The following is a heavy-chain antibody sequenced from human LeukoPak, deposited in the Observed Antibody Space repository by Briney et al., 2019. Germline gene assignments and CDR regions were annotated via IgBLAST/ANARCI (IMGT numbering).Heavy chain of an antibody. CDR2: IYYSWST. D-gene: IGHD5/OR15-5a*01. Sequence: SETVSLTCTVSGGSVRGYYWTWIRQAPGKGLEFVAYIYYSWSTNYNPSLKSRVSTSLDTSTNQFSLSLTSVTATDTATYYCARLVQKASGLYDYCYFMDVWGSGIPVTVSS. V-gene: IGHV4-59*08. J-gene: IGHJ6*04. CDR3: ARLVQKASGLYDYCYFMDV. CDR1: GGSVRGYY.